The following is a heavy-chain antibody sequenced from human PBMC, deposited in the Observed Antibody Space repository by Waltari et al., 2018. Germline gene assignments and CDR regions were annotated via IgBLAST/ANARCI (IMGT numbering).Heavy chain of an antibody. J-gene: IGHJ3*02. CDR1: GGSISSHY. CDR3: ARDGSSSSPDAFDI. CDR2: IYYSGST. D-gene: IGHD6-6*01. V-gene: IGHV4-59*11. Sequence: QVQLQESGPGLVKPSETLSLTCTVSGGSISSHYWSWIRQPPGKGLEWVGYIYYSGSTNHNPSLKSRVTISVDTSKNQFSLKLSSVTAADTAVYYCARDGSSSSPDAFDIWGQGTMVTVSS.